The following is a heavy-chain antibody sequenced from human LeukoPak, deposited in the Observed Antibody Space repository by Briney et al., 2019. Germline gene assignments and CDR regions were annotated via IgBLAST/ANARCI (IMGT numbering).Heavy chain of an antibody. V-gene: IGHV1-18*01. Sequence: GASVTVSCKASGYTFTSYGISWVRQAPGQGLEWMGWISAYNGNTNYAQKLQGRVTMTTDTSTSTAYMELRSLRSDDTAVYYCARGARKTGYYYYYGMDVWGQGTTVTVSS. CDR3: ARGARKTGYYYYYGMDV. J-gene: IGHJ6*02. D-gene: IGHD3-9*01. CDR2: ISAYNGNT. CDR1: GYTFTSYG.